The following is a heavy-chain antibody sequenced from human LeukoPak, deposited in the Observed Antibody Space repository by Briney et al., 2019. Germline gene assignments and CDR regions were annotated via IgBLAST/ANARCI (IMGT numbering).Heavy chain of an antibody. CDR1: GGSISSDNFY. J-gene: IGHJ3*02. D-gene: IGHD3-10*01. CDR2: IFYIGST. CDR3: ARTYYYGSGTRRNGFDI. V-gene: IGHV4-39*01. Sequence: PSETLSLTCTVSGGSISSDNFYLGWIRQPPGKGLEWIGTIFYIGSTYYNPSLKSRVIISVDTSKKQFSLKLSSVTAADTAVYYCARTYYYGSGTRRNGFDIWGQGTMVTVSS.